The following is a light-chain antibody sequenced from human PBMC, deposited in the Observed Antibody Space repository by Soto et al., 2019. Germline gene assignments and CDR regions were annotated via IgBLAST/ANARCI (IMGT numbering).Light chain of an antibody. CDR1: SSDVGGYNY. CDR2: EVS. V-gene: IGLV2-8*01. Sequence: QSVLAQPPSASGSPGQSVTISCTGTSSDVGGYNYVSWYRQHPGKAPKLMIYEVSKRPSGVPDRFSGTKSANTASLTVSGLQAEDEADYYCSSYAGTDNFDVFGTGTKVTVL. CDR3: SSYAGTDNFDV. J-gene: IGLJ1*01.